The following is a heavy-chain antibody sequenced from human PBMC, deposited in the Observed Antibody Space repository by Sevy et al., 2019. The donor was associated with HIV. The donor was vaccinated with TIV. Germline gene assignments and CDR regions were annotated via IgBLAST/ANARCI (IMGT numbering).Heavy chain of an antibody. Sequence: GGSLRLSCAASGFTFSSSSMTWVRQAPGKGLEWVATISQGGSEEYYVDSVKGRFTISRDNAKNSLYLQMNSLSAVDTAVYFCARFVSLGYWGQVTLVTVSS. CDR1: GFTFSSSS. CDR2: ISQGGSEE. V-gene: IGHV3-7*01. J-gene: IGHJ4*02. D-gene: IGHD6-13*01. CDR3: ARFVSLGY.